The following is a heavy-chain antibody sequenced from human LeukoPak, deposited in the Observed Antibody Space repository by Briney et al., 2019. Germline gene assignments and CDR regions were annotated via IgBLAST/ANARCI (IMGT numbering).Heavy chain of an antibody. J-gene: IGHJ4*02. V-gene: IGHV4-59*01. Sequence: SETLSLTCTVSGGSISSYYWSWIRQPPGKGLEWIGYIYYSGSTNYNPPLKSRVTISVDTSKNQFSLKLSSVTAADTAVYYCARGNYDFWSGYSDYWGQGTLVTVSS. CDR3: ARGNYDFWSGYSDY. CDR1: GGSISSYY. CDR2: IYYSGST. D-gene: IGHD3-3*01.